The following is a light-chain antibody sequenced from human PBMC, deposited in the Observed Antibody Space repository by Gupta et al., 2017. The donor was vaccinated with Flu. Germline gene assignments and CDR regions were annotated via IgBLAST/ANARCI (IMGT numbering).Light chain of an antibody. CDR1: QSISNY. CDR2: AAS. Sequence: VGDRVTITCRASQSISNYLAWYQQKPGQAPKLLIYAASTWEAGVPARFSGSGSGTDFTLTISSLQPEDVAIYYCQQYNSAPHAFGHGTKVDIK. J-gene: IGKJ3*01. V-gene: IGKV1-27*01. CDR3: QQYNSAPHA.